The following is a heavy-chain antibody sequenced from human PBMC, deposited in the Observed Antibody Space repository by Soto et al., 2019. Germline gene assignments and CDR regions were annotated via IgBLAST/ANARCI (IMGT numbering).Heavy chain of an antibody. D-gene: IGHD1-26*01. CDR1: GGSISSGGYY. J-gene: IGHJ4*02. V-gene: IGHV4-39*07. Sequence: PSETLSLTCTVSGGSISSGGYYWSWIRQHPGKGLEWIGEINHSGSTNYNPSLKSRVTISVDTSKNQFSLKLSSVTAADTAVYYCARGGSYASRMFDWGQGTLVTVSS. CDR3: ARGGSYASRMFD. CDR2: INHSGST.